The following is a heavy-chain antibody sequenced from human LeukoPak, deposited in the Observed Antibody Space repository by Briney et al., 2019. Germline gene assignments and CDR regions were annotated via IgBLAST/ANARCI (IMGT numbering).Heavy chain of an antibody. Sequence: ASVKVSCKASGYTFTSYGIIRVRQAPGQRLEWMGWISAYNGNTNYAQKLQVRVTMTTDTSPSTAYMELRSLRSDDTAVYYCARAELSVAGNWFHPWGQGTLVTVSS. V-gene: IGHV1-18*01. D-gene: IGHD6-19*01. J-gene: IGHJ5*02. CDR2: ISAYNGNT. CDR1: GYTFTSYG. CDR3: ARAELSVAGNWFHP.